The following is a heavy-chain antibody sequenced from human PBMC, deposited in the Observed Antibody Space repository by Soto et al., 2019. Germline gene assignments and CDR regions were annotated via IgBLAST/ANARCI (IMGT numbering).Heavy chain of an antibody. D-gene: IGHD2-15*01. J-gene: IGHJ5*02. V-gene: IGHV4-4*07. CDR1: GGSISNYY. CDR3: ATAPRDIVVVVAAPGSGWFDP. Sequence: NPSETLSLTCTVSGGSISNYYWTWIRQPAGKGLEWIGRMYTSGSTNYNPSLKSRVTMSVDTSKNQFSLNLRSVTAADTAVYYCATAPRDIVVVVAAPGSGWFDPWGQGTLVTVSS. CDR2: MYTSGST.